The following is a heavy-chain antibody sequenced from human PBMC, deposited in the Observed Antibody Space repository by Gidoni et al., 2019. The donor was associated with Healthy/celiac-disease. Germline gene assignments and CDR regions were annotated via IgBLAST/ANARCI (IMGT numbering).Heavy chain of an antibody. CDR1: GFTFSGCG. CDR2: IWYDGSNK. V-gene: IGHV3-33*01. CDR3: ARGPIFGVAYYYYYYMDV. Sequence: QVQLVASGAGVVQPGSSVRLSCAACGFTFSGCGMHWVRQAPGKGLEWVAVIWYDGSNKYYADSVKGRFTISRDNSKNTLYLQMNSLRAEDTAVYYCARGPIFGVAYYYYYYMDVWGKGTTVTVSS. J-gene: IGHJ6*03. D-gene: IGHD3-3*01.